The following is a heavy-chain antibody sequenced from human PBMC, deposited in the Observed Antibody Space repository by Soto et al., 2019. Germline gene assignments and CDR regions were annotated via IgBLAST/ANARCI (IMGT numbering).Heavy chain of an antibody. CDR2: IYYSGST. Sequence: PSETLSLTCTVSGGSIGSGGYYWSWIRQHQGKGQEWIGYIYYSGSTYYNPSLKSRVTISVDTSKNQFSLKLSSVTAADTAVYYCAREARFGGPMGYYFDYWGQGTLVTVSS. V-gene: IGHV4-31*03. J-gene: IGHJ4*02. D-gene: IGHD3-3*01. CDR1: GGSIGSGGYY. CDR3: AREARFGGPMGYYFDY.